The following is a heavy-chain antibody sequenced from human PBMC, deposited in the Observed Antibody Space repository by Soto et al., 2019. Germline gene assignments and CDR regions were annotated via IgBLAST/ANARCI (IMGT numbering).Heavy chain of an antibody. V-gene: IGHV1-18*01. J-gene: IGHJ4*02. Sequence: ASVKVSCKASGSSFDRYGISWVRQAPGQRPEWMGWISADNGDTRFSQKVQGRLTLTTDTSTNTAYMDLRSLNSDDTGVYYCARDRSYYYETSGYPFDYWGQGTQVTVSS. CDR1: GSSFDRYG. CDR2: ISADNGDT. D-gene: IGHD3-22*01. CDR3: ARDRSYYYETSGYPFDY.